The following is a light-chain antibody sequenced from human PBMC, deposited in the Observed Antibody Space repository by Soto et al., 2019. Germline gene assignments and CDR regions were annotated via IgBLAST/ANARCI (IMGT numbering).Light chain of an antibody. V-gene: IGKV3-11*01. J-gene: IGKJ3*01. CDR1: QSISSY. CDR2: EAS. Sequence: EIVLTQSPATLSLSSGERATLSCRASQSISSYLAWYQQKPDQAPRLLIYEASNRATGIPARFSGSGSVTDFTLTISSLDPEDFAVYYCYRRSTWLFTFGPGTKVDIK. CDR3: YRRSTWLFT.